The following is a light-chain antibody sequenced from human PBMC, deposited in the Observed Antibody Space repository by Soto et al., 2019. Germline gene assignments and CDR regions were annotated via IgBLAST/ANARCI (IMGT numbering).Light chain of an antibody. CDR1: SSDVGRYNY. CDR2: EVS. J-gene: IGLJ1*01. CDR3: TSYTRTYTYV. Sequence: QYVLTQAASVSGSPGQSITISCSGTSSDVGRYNYVSWYQQHPGTAPKLMIYEVSNRPSGVSNRFSGSKSGDTASLTISGLQAEDAADYYCTSYTRTYTYVFGAAPKVTX. V-gene: IGLV2-14*01.